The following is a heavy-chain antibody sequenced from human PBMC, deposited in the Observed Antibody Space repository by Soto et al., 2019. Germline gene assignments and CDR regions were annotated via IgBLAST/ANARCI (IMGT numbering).Heavy chain of an antibody. CDR1: GYTFTSYG. D-gene: IGHD2-2*01. CDR3: ARDSGCSSTSCRYGMDV. J-gene: IGHJ6*02. V-gene: IGHV1-69*13. Sequence: GASVKVSCKASGYTFTSYGISWVRQAPGQGLEWMGGIIPIFGTANYAQKFQGRVTITADESTSTAYMELSSLRSEDTAVYYCARDSGCSSTSCRYGMDVWGQGTTVTVSS. CDR2: IIPIFGTA.